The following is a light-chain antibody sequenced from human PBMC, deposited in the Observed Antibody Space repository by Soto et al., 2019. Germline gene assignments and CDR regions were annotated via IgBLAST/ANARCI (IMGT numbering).Light chain of an antibody. CDR1: QGMGNY. V-gene: IGKV1-27*01. Sequence: DIQMTQSPSSLSASVGDRVTITCRASQGMGNYLAWYQQIPGKVPKLLISAASTLQSGVPSRFSGSGSGTDFTLTISSLQPEDVATYYCQKYTNVPTFGGGTKVEIK. CDR2: AAS. CDR3: QKYTNVPT. J-gene: IGKJ4*01.